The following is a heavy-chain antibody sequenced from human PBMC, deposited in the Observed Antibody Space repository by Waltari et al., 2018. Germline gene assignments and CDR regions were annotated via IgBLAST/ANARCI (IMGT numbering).Heavy chain of an antibody. CDR3: ARRILTGEGLTLNWFDP. J-gene: IGHJ5*02. Sequence: EVQLVQSGPEVKKPGESLRISCRDSGYGFDSYWIAWMRQMPGKGLEWMGHISPGYSDTRYNPSFQGQVTISADKSVSTVYLQWSSLKASDSAMYFCARRILTGEGLTLNWFDPWGQGTLVTVSS. CDR1: GYGFDSYW. D-gene: IGHD3-9*01. CDR2: ISPGYSDT. V-gene: IGHV5-51*01.